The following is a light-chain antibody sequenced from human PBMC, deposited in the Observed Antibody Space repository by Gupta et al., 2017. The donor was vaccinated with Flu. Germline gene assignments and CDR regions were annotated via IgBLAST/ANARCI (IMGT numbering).Light chain of an antibody. J-gene: IGLJ2*01. V-gene: IGLV2-14*01. Sequence: QSALTQPASVSGSPGQSITISCTGTSSDVGGYNYVSWYQHHPGKAPKFMIFEVSNRPSGVSSRFSGSKSGNTASLTISGLQAEDEAIYYCSSYTSSSSVIFGGGTKLTVL. CDR2: EVS. CDR3: SSYTSSSSVI. CDR1: SSDVGGYNY.